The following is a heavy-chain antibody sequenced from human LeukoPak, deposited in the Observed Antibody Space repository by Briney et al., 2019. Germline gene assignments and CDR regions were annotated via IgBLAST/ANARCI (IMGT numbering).Heavy chain of an antibody. CDR1: GFTFSSYA. CDR2: ISGSGGST. CDR3: ARDPPYGGYFDY. V-gene: IGHV3-23*01. D-gene: IGHD4-23*01. J-gene: IGHJ4*02. Sequence: PGGSLRLSCAASGFTFSSYAMSWVRQAPGKGLEWVSAISGSGGSTYYADSVKGRFTISRDNAKNSLYLQMNSLRAEDTAVYYCARDPPYGGYFDYWGQGTLVTVSS.